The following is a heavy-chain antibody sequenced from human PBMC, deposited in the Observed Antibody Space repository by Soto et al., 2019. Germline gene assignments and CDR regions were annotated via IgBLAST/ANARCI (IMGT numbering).Heavy chain of an antibody. CDR2: IYYSGST. Sequence: SETLSLTCTVSGGSISSGGYYWSWIRQHPGKGLEWIGYIYYSGSTNYNPSLKSRVTISVDTSKNQFSLKLSSVTAADTAVYYCARDQSFDRSYHYGIDFWGQGTTVTVSS. V-gene: IGHV4-61*08. CDR3: ARDQSFDRSYHYGIDF. CDR1: GGSISSGGYY. J-gene: IGHJ6*02. D-gene: IGHD3-16*02.